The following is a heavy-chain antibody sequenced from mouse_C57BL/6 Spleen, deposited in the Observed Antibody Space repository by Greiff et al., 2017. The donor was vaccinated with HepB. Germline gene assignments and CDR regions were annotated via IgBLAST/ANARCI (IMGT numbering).Heavy chain of an antibody. Sequence: QVQLQQPGAELVRPGSSVKLSCKASGYTFTSYWMHWVKQRPIQGLEWIGNIDPSDSETHYNQKFKDKATLTVDKSSSTAYMQLSSLTSEDSAVYYCAREEASGKGFDYWGQGTTLTVSS. CDR2: IDPSDSET. CDR3: AREEASGKGFDY. V-gene: IGHV1-52*01. D-gene: IGHD4-1*02. J-gene: IGHJ2*01. CDR1: GYTFTSYW.